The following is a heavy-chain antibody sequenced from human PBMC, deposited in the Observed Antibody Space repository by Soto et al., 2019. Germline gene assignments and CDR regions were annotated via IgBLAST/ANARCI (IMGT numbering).Heavy chain of an antibody. CDR1: GGSISSGGYY. CDR3: ARCSLVVIPAPGFDP. J-gene: IGHJ5*02. Sequence: KPSETLSLTCTVSGGSISSGGYYWSWIRQHPGRGLEWIGYIYYNGNTYYNPSLKSRVTVSVDTSKNQFSLNVRSVTAADTAVYYCARCSLVVIPAPGFDPWGQGTLVTVSS. D-gene: IGHD2-15*01. CDR2: IYYNGNT. V-gene: IGHV4-31*03.